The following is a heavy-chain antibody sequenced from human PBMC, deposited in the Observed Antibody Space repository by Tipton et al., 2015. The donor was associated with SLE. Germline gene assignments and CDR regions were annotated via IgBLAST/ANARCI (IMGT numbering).Heavy chain of an antibody. CDR2: IYYSGST. Sequence: LRLSCAASGFTFSSYAMHWIRQPPGKGLEWIGSIYYSGSTYYNPSLKSRVTISVDTSKNQFSLKLSSVTAADTAVYYCARCDTGFDYWGQGTLVAVSS. CDR3: ARCDTGFDY. J-gene: IGHJ4*02. V-gene: IGHV4-39*07. CDR1: GFTFSSYA. D-gene: IGHD2-21*02.